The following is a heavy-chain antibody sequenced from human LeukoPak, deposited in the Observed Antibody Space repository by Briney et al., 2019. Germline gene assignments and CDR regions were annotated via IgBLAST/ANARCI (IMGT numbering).Heavy chain of an antibody. CDR2: IRYDGSNK. V-gene: IGHV3-30*02. Sequence: GGSLRLSCAASGFTFSSYGMHWVRQAPGKGLEWVAFIRYDGSNKYYADSVKGRFTISRDNSKNTLYLQMNSLRAEDTAVYYCAKDRGIQLSYYYYMDVWGKGTTVTVSS. D-gene: IGHD5-18*01. CDR1: GFTFSSYG. J-gene: IGHJ6*03. CDR3: AKDRGIQLSYYYYMDV.